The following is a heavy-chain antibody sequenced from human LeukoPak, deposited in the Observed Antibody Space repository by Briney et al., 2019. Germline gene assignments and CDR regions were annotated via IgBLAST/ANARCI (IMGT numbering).Heavy chain of an antibody. CDR3: AIDSSGWYRPNY. CDR1: GYTFTSYG. CDR2: ISAYNGNT. V-gene: IGHV1-18*01. J-gene: IGHJ4*02. Sequence: ASVKVSCKASGYTFTSYGISWVRQAPGQGLEWMGWISAYNGNTNYAQKLQGRVTMTTDTSTSTAYTELRSLRSDDTAVYYCAIDSSGWYRPNYWGQGTLVTVSS. D-gene: IGHD6-19*01.